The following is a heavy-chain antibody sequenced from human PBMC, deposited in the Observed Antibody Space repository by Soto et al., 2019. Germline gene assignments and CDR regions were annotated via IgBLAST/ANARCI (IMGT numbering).Heavy chain of an antibody. V-gene: IGHV3-30*18. CDR1: GFMFRTYG. CDR3: AKDGGSYEFDY. D-gene: IGHD1-26*01. Sequence: QVQLVESGGGVGQPGRSLRLSCAASGFMFRTYGMHWVRQAPGKGLEWVAVISYDGNKNYYADSVKGRFTISRDNSKDTLYLQMNSLRAEDTAMYYCAKDGGSYEFDYWGQGTLVTVSS. CDR2: ISYDGNKN. J-gene: IGHJ4*02.